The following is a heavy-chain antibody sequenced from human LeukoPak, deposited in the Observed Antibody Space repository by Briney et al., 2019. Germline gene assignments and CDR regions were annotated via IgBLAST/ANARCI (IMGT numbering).Heavy chain of an antibody. V-gene: IGHV1-46*03. Sequence: ASVKVSCKASGYTFTSYYMHWVRQAPGQGLEWMGIINPSGGSTSYAQKFQGRVTMTRDTSTSAVYMELSSLRSEDTAVYYCARVTQMAWYFDLWGRGTLVTVSS. J-gene: IGHJ2*01. CDR1: GYTFTSYY. CDR2: INPSGGST. CDR3: ARVTQMAWYFDL. D-gene: IGHD5-24*01.